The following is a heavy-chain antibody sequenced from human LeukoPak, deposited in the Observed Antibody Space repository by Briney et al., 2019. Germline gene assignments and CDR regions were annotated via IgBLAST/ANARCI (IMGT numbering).Heavy chain of an antibody. D-gene: IGHD6-13*01. CDR2: ISSSGSTI. CDR1: GFTFSSYE. CDR3: ATALGSSSWYTYYYYYYMDV. V-gene: IGHV3-48*03. J-gene: IGHJ6*03. Sequence: GGSLRLSCAASGFTFSSYEMNWVRQAPGKGLEWVSYISSSGSTIYYADSVKGRFTISRDNAKNSLYLQMNSLRAEDTAVYYCATALGSSSWYTYYYYYYMDVWGKGTTVTISS.